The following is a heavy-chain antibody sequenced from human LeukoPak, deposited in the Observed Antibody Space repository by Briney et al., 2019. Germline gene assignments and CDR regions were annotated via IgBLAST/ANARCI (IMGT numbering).Heavy chain of an antibody. CDR2: ISAYNGNT. CDR1: GYTFSSYG. CDR3: ARPDYSSSCVIDY. Sequence: ASVKVSCKASGYTFSSYGINWVRQAPGQGLEWMAWISAYNGNTNYAQKLQGRVTITTDKSKSTAYIELRSLRSDDAAVYYCARPDYSSSCVIDYWGKGTRVTVSS. V-gene: IGHV1-18*01. D-gene: IGHD6-6*01. J-gene: IGHJ4*02.